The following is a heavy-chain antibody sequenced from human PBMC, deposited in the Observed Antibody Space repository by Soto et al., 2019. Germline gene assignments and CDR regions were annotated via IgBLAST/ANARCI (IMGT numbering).Heavy chain of an antibody. J-gene: IGHJ5*02. D-gene: IGHD3-10*01. V-gene: IGHV4-59*01. CDR1: GGSISSYY. CDR3: ARGPWFGELSNWFDP. Sequence: SETLSLTCTASGGSISSYYWSWIRQPPGKGLEWIGYIYYSGSTNYNPSLKSRVTISVDTSKNQFSLKLSSVTTADTAAYYCARGPWFGELSNWFDPWGQGTLVTSPQ. CDR2: IYYSGST.